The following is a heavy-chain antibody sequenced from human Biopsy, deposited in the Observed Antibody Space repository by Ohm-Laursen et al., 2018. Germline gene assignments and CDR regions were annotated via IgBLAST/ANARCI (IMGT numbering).Heavy chain of an antibody. CDR3: ARDYDTSGYYYDS. V-gene: IGHV4-39*02. CDR1: GGSISNNNYY. Sequence: TLSLTCTVSGGSISNNNYYWGWIRQPPGKGLEWLGSFFYRGSTHYKPPLKSRVNISVDTSKNHFSLKLTSVTAADTAVYYCARDYDTSGYYYDSWGQGTLVTVSS. D-gene: IGHD3-22*01. CDR2: FFYRGST. J-gene: IGHJ5*01.